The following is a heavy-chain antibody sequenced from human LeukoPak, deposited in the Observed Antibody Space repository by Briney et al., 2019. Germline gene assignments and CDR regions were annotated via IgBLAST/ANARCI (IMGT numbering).Heavy chain of an antibody. Sequence: GGSLRLSCAASGFTLRSYDMSWVRQAPGKGLEWVAATSGSGVNSYYADSVWGRFTISRDNSQNTLYLQMDSLRAEDTALYYCAKEYSGYDFDYWGQGTLVTVSS. CDR1: GFTLRSYD. J-gene: IGHJ4*02. CDR2: TSGSGVNS. D-gene: IGHD5-12*01. V-gene: IGHV3-23*01. CDR3: AKEYSGYDFDY.